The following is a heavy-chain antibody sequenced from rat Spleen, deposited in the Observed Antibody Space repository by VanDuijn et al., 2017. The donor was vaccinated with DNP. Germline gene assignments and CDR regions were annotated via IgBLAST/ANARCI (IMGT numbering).Heavy chain of an antibody. Sequence: EVRLVESGGGLVQPGRSLKLSCAASGFPFSDYYMAWVRQAPTKGLEWVASISPGGGSTYYRDSVKGRFTVSRDNAKSSLYLQMDSLRSEDTATYYCTTHGMVLHYWGQGVMVTVSS. D-gene: IGHD1-12*02. V-gene: IGHV5-20*01. CDR2: ISPGGGST. J-gene: IGHJ2*01. CDR1: GFPFSDYY. CDR3: TTHGMVLHY.